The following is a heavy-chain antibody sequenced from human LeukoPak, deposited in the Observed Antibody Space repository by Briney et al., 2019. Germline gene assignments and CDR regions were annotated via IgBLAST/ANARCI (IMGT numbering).Heavy chain of an antibody. D-gene: IGHD2-2*03. Sequence: EASVKVSCKASGGTFSSDAISWVRQAPGQGLEWMGGIIPIFGTANYAQKFQGRVTITTDESTSTAYMELSSLRSEDTAVYYCARALLLDGYCSSTSCSGWFDPWGQGTLVTVSS. CDR1: GGTFSSDA. J-gene: IGHJ5*02. CDR2: IIPIFGTA. CDR3: ARALLLDGYCSSTSCSGWFDP. V-gene: IGHV1-69*05.